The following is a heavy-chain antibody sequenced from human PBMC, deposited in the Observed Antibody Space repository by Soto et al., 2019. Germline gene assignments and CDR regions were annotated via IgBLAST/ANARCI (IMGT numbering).Heavy chain of an antibody. Sequence: EVQLLESGGGLVQPGGSLRLSCAASGFTFSNYAMSWVRQAPGKGLEWVSTISGSGGSTYYADSVKGRFSISRDNSKNTLYLQMNSLRAEATAVYYCAKVITQDWGWFDPWGQGTLVTVSS. CDR2: ISGSGGST. CDR1: GFTFSNYA. D-gene: IGHD3-16*01. J-gene: IGHJ5*02. CDR3: AKVITQDWGWFDP. V-gene: IGHV3-23*01.